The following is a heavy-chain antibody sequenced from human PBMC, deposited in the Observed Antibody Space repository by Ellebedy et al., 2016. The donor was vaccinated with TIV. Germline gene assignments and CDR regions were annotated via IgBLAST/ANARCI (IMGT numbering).Heavy chain of an antibody. Sequence: GESLKISXAASGFSFSNYWMTWVRQAPGKGLEWVASINSDGSEIRYVDSVKGRFTFSRDNAANSVYLQLTSLRVDDTAVYYCARDSGFYCLDFWGQGILVTVSS. D-gene: IGHD2-15*01. CDR2: INSDGSEI. CDR1: GFSFSNYW. J-gene: IGHJ4*02. V-gene: IGHV3-7*01. CDR3: ARDSGFYCLDF.